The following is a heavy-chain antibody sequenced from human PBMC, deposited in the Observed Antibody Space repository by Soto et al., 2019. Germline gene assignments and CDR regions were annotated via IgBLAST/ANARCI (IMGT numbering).Heavy chain of an antibody. V-gene: IGHV3-23*01. CDR1: GFIFRSYA. D-gene: IGHD3-9*01. CDR2: VSGNGGST. CDR3: TTAGLYDFLTGYYHFDY. Sequence: EVQLLESGGGLVQPGGSLRLSCAASGFIFRSYAMNWVRQARGKGLEWVSSVSGNGGSTSFADSVRGRFTVSRDNAKSTLSLQMNSLRADDTAVYYCTTAGLYDFLTGYYHFDYWGQGTLVTVSS. J-gene: IGHJ4*02.